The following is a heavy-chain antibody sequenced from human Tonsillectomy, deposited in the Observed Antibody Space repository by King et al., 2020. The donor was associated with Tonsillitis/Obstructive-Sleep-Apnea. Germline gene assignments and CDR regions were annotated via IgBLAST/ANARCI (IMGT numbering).Heavy chain of an antibody. CDR3: ARSNVSYPFDY. CDR2: IWYDGSDK. D-gene: IGHD1-26*01. J-gene: IGHJ4*02. V-gene: IGHV3-33*01. Sequence: VQLVESGGDLVQPGGSLRLSCATSGFTFSSYGMHWVRQAPGKGLEWVAVIWYDGSDKYYADSVKGRFTISRDNSTTTLYLQMDSLRAEDTAVYYCARSNVSYPFDYWGQGTLVTVSS. CDR1: GFTFSSYG.